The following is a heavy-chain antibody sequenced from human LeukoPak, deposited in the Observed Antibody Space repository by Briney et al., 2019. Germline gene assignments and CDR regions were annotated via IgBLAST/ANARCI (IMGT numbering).Heavy chain of an antibody. Sequence: ASVKVSCKASGYTFTGYYIHWVRQAPGQGLEWMGWINPDSGGTNYAQKFQGRVTMTRDTSISTAYMELSRLRFDDTAVYYCARDGGVLTAQNRDYWGQGTLVTVSS. D-gene: IGHD3-16*01. CDR1: GYTFTGYY. J-gene: IGHJ4*02. CDR3: ARDGGVLTAQNRDY. V-gene: IGHV1-2*02. CDR2: INPDSGGT.